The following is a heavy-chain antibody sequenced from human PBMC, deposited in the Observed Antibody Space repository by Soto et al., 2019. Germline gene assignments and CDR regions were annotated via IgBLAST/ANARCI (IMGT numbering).Heavy chain of an antibody. CDR1: GFTFSSYA. Sequence: GGSLRLSCAASGFTFSSYAMSWVRQAPGKGLEWVSAISGSGGSTYYASSVKGRFTISRDNSKNKLYQQMNSLMAEDTAVYYSAKENTIFGVVIYYYYYGMDVWGQGTTVTVSS. CDR2: ISGSGGST. J-gene: IGHJ6*02. D-gene: IGHD3-3*01. CDR3: AKENTIFGVVIYYYYYGMDV. V-gene: IGHV3-23*01.